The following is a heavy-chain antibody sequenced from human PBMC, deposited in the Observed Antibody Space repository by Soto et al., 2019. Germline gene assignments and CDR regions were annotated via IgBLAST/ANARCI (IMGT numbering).Heavy chain of an antibody. Sequence: HPGGSLRLSCAASGFTFSSYAMSWVRQAPGKGLEWVSAISGSGGSTYYADSVKGRFTISRDNSKNTLYLQMNSLRAEDTAVYYCAKVNRLTGKYSGSYFVFSPAVYYFDYWGQGTLVTVSS. V-gene: IGHV3-23*01. J-gene: IGHJ4*02. CDR1: GFTFSSYA. CDR2: ISGSGGST. D-gene: IGHD1-26*01. CDR3: AKVNRLTGKYSGSYFVFSPAVYYFDY.